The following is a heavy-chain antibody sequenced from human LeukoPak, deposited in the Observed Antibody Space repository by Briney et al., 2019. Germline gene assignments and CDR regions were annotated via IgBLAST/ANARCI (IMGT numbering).Heavy chain of an antibody. CDR2: ISSNSDNT. J-gene: IGHJ4*02. V-gene: IGHV1-18*01. CDR3: ARDWGSIKVIADY. D-gene: IGHD7-27*01. CDR1: GYTFTSYG. Sequence: ASVKVSCKATGYTFTSYGISWVRQAPGQGLEWMGWISSNSDNTNYAQKLQGRVTMTADTSTSTAYMELRSLRSDDTALYFCARDWGSIKVIADYWGQGTLVTVSS.